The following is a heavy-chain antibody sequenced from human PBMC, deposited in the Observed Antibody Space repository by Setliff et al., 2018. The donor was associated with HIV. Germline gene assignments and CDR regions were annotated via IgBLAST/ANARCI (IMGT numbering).Heavy chain of an antibody. V-gene: IGHV1-24*01. Sequence: ASVKVSCKVSGYTLTELSMHWVRQAPGKGLEWMGGFDPEDGETIYAQRFQGRVTMTTDTSTSTAYMELRSLRSDDTAVYYCARHDSGGYYSLDYWGQGTLVTVSS. CDR1: GYTLTELS. J-gene: IGHJ4*02. CDR3: ARHDSGGYYSLDY. D-gene: IGHD3-22*01. CDR2: FDPEDGET.